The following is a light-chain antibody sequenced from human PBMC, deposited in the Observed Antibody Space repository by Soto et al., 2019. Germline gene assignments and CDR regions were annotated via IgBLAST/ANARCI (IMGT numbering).Light chain of an antibody. J-gene: IGKJ5*01. Sequence: EIVLTQSPGTLSLSPGERATLSCRASQSVSSSYLAWYQQKRGQAPRLLIYDASTRATGIPDRFSGSGSGTDFTLTISRLEPEDFALYFCQQYASSPITFGQGTQLEIK. CDR3: QQYASSPIT. CDR2: DAS. V-gene: IGKV3-20*01. CDR1: QSVSSSY.